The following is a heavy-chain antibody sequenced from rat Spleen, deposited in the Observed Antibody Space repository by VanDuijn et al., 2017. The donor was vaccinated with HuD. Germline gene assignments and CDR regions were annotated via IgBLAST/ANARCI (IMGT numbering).Heavy chain of an antibody. D-gene: IGHD1-10*01. CDR2: IIYDGTRT. J-gene: IGHJ2*01. Sequence: EVQLVESGGGLVQPGRSLKLSCAASGFTFSDSNMAWVRQAPKKGLEWVATIIYDGTRTYYRDSVKGRFTISRDNAKSTLFLQMDSLRSEDTATYYCVKDRGEYNNLFDYWGQGVMVTVSS. CDR3: VKDRGEYNNLFDY. CDR1: GFTFSDSN. V-gene: IGHV5S10*01.